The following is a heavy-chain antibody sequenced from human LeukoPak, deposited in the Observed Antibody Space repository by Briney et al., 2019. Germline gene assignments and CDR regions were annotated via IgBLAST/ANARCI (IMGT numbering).Heavy chain of an antibody. V-gene: IGHV1-2*02. Sequence: ASVKVSCKASGYTFTGYYMHWVRQAPGQGLEWMGWINPNSGGTNYAQKFQGRVTMTRDMSISTAYMELRRLRSDDTAVYYCARDLGKYKWNYGLAGYWGQGTLVTVSS. J-gene: IGHJ4*02. CDR1: GYTFTGYY. D-gene: IGHD1-7*01. CDR2: INPNSGGT. CDR3: ARDLGKYKWNYGLAGY.